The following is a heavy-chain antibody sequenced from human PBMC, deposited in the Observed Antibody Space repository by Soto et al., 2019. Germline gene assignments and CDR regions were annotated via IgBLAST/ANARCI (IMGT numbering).Heavy chain of an antibody. CDR3: VTSHGGH. CDR1: GFTFSSSD. D-gene: IGHD1-20*01. V-gene: IGHV3-23*01. CDR2: ITTGGTST. J-gene: IGHJ4*02. Sequence: EVQFLESGGDSVQPGGSLRLSCAASGFTFSSSDLTWVRQAPGKGLKYVSVITTGGTSTYYTDSVRGRFTISRDDSMNTLYLQMSSLRVDGTAIYYCVTSHGGHWGQGTLVTVSS.